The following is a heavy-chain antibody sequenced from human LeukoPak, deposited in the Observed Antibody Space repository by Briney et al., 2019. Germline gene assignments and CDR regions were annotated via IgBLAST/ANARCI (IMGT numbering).Heavy chain of an antibody. CDR1: GFTFSSYA. J-gene: IGHJ3*02. Sequence: GGSLRLSCAASGFTFSSYAMRWVRQAPGKGLEWVSAISGSGVSTYYADSVKGRFTISRGNSKNTLYLQMHSLRAEDTALYYWAKARGAAAFDAFDIWGQGTMVTVSS. CDR2: ISGSGVST. D-gene: IGHD6-13*01. CDR3: AKARGAAAFDAFDI. V-gene: IGHV3-23*01.